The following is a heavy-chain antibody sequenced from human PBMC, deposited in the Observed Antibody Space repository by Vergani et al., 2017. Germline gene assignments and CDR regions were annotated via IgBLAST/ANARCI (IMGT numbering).Heavy chain of an antibody. Sequence: QVQLQESGPGLVRPSETLSLTCSVSGTSVSSGTHYWNWIRQPADKTLEWIGRIYTSGSTDYNPTLRSRITLSLVRSKNQFSLKLSSVTAADTAVYYCARVEVLLWFGDHPPAARGIFGYWGQGTLVTVSS. CDR1: GTSVSSGTHY. J-gene: IGHJ4*02. CDR2: IYTSGST. D-gene: IGHD3-10*01. CDR3: ARVEVLLWFGDHPPAARGIFGY. V-gene: IGHV4-61*02.